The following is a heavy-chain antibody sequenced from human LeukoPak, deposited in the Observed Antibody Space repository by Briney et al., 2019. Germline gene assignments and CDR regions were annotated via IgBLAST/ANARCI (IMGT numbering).Heavy chain of an antibody. Sequence: PGGSLRLSRAASGLTFSRYAMTWVRQAPGKGLEWVSSISGSGGTTYYADSVKGRFTFSRDNSKNSLYLQMNGLRAEDTAVYYCAKDPNGDYVGAFDMWGQGTMVIVSS. J-gene: IGHJ3*02. D-gene: IGHD4-17*01. CDR1: GLTFSRYA. CDR2: ISGSGGTT. CDR3: AKDPNGDYVGAFDM. V-gene: IGHV3-23*01.